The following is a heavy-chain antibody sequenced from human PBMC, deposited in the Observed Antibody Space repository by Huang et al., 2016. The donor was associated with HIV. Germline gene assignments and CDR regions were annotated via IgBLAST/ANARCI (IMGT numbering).Heavy chain of an antibody. CDR3: AKGIKSSGSYYFDY. Sequence: EVQLLESGGGLVQPGGSMRLSCAASGFTLNNYAMNWGRQAPGKGLGWCSTISGNGGSTYYAASVKGRFTISRDNSKNTLYLHMNSLRVEDTAVYYCAKGIKSSGSYYFDYWGQGTLVTVSS. D-gene: IGHD3-10*01. CDR1: GFTLNNYA. V-gene: IGHV3-23*01. J-gene: IGHJ4*02. CDR2: ISGNGGST.